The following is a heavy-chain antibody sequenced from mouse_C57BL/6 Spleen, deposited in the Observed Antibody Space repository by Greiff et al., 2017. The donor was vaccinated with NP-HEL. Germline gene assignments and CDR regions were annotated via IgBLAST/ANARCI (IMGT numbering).Heavy chain of an antibody. CDR1: GFNIKDYY. Sequence: EVQLQQSGAELVKPGASVKLSCTASGFNIKDYYMHWVKQRTEQGLEWIGRIDPEDGETKYVPKFQGKATITADTSSNTAYLQLSSLTSEDTAVYYCARYGSPYGYVSLDYWGQGTTLTVSS. CDR3: ARYGSPYGYVSLDY. V-gene: IGHV14-2*01. CDR2: IDPEDGET. J-gene: IGHJ2*01. D-gene: IGHD2-2*01.